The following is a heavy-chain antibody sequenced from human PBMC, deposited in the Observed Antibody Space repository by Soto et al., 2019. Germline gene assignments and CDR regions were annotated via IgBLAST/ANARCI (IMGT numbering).Heavy chain of an antibody. D-gene: IGHD6-13*01. J-gene: IGHJ4*02. V-gene: IGHV3-23*01. CDR1: GFTFSSYA. CDR2: ISGSGGST. Sequence: EVQLLESGGGLVQPGGSLRLSCAASGFTFSSYAMSWVRQAPGKGLEWVSAISGSGGSTYYADSVKGRFTISRDNSKNTLYLQMNGLRAEDTAVYYCAKDLLGRNSSSCPWCGYWGQGTLVTVSS. CDR3: AKDLLGRNSSSCPWCGY.